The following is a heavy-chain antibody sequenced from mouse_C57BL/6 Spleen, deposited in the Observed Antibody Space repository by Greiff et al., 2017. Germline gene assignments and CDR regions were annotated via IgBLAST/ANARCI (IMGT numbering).Heavy chain of an antibody. CDR2: INPSSGYT. D-gene: IGHD2-1*01. CDR3: ARSGYGNYEVDY. V-gene: IGHV1-4*01. Sequence: VQLVESGAELARPGASVTMSCKASGYTFTSYTMHWVKQRPGQGLEWIGYINPSSGYTKYNQKFKDKATLTADKSSSTAYMQLSSLTSEDSAVYYCARSGYGNYEVDYWGQGTTLTVSS. J-gene: IGHJ2*01. CDR1: GYTFTSYT.